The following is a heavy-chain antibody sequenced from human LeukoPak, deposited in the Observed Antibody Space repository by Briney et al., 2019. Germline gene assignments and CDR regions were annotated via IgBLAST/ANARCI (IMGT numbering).Heavy chain of an antibody. J-gene: IGHJ6*02. CDR2: IYDSGST. CDR1: DGSISSGGYY. V-gene: IGHV4-61*08. Sequence: SQTLSLTCAVSDGSISSGGYYWSWIRQPPGQVLEWIGHIYDSGSTKYNPSLKSRVTISVDTSKNQFSLKLTSVTAADTAVYYCARMMDIAWGMDVWGQGTTVTVSS. CDR3: ARMMDIAWGMDV. D-gene: IGHD2-21*01.